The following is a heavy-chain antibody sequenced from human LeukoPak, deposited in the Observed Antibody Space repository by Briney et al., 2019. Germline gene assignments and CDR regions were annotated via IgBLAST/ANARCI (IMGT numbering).Heavy chain of an antibody. J-gene: IGHJ4*02. Sequence: GGSLRLSCAASGFTFSSYWMSWVRQAPGKGLEWVANIKQDGSEKYYVDSVKGRFTISRDNAKNSLYLQMNSLRAEDTALYYCAKDVDTAMVGPADYWGQGTLVTVSS. CDR2: IKQDGSEK. D-gene: IGHD5-18*01. V-gene: IGHV3-7*03. CDR1: GFTFSSYW. CDR3: AKDVDTAMVGPADY.